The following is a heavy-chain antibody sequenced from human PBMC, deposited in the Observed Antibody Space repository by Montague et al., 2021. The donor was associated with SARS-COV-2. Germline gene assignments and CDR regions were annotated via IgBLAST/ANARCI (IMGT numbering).Heavy chain of an antibody. CDR1: GGSFSGYY. D-gene: IGHD3-22*01. CDR2: INHSGSI. J-gene: IGHJ3*02. V-gene: IGHV4-34*01. CDR3: ARVPDYYDSSGYYFDAFDI. Sequence: SETLSLTCAVYGGSFSGYYWSWIRQPPGKGLEWIGKINHSGSINXNTSLKSRVTISVDTSKNQFSLKLSSVTATDTAVYYCARVPDYYDSSGYYFDAFDIWGQGTMVTVSS.